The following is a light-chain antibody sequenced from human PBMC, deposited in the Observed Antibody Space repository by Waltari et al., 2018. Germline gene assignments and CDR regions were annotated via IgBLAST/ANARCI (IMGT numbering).Light chain of an antibody. V-gene: IGLV3-1*01. CDR3: QAWDSSTVV. CDR1: KLGLKR. Sequence: SFELTQPPSLSLPPGPTAHIPSPGDKLGLKRGCRYQQSPGHSPVLVIYQDTQRPSGIPERFSGSNSGNTATLTISGTQALDEADYYCQAWDSSTVVFGGGTKLTVL. CDR2: QDT. J-gene: IGLJ2*01.